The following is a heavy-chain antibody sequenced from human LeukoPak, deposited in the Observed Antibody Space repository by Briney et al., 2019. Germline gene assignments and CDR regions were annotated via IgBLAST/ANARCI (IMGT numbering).Heavy chain of an antibody. CDR1: GFTFRTYW. CDR2: IDSDGRSTRST. CDR3: ARDVWGDRDSYFDY. D-gene: IGHD2-21*01. J-gene: IGHJ4*02. V-gene: IGHV3-74*01. Sequence: PGGSLRLSCAASGFTFRTYWMHWVRQVPGKGLVWVGRIDSDGRSTRSTSYAESVKGRFTISRDNAKNTLYLQMNSLRAEDTAVCYCARDVWGDRDSYFDYWGQGSLVTVSS.